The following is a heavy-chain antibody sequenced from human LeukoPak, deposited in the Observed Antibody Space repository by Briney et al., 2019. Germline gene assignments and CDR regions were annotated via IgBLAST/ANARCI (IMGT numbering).Heavy chain of an antibody. CDR3: ARQQRDCSGGSCRTGAFDY. V-gene: IGHV5-51*01. CDR2: SYPGDSDT. J-gene: IGHJ4*02. Sequence: GASLQISCKGSGYSFTYYWIGWVRQLPGKGLEWMGISYPGDSDTSYSPSFQGQVTISADKSISTAYLQWSSLKASDTAMYYCARQQRDCSGGSCRTGAFDYWGQGTLVTVSS. CDR1: GYSFTYYW. D-gene: IGHD2-15*01.